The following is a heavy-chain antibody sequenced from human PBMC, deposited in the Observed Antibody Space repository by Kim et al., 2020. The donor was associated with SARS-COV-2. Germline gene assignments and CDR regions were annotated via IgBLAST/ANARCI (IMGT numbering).Heavy chain of an antibody. J-gene: IGHJ4*02. D-gene: IGHD2-2*03. CDR2: IDGSDGTT. V-gene: IGHV3-23*01. Sequence: GGSLRLSCTTSGFTFTGHAMSWVRQAPGKGLEWVSSIDGSDGTTYYVDSVKGRFSISRDDSKNTLYLHMSALRADDTATYYCLKGGSGWIWDYWGQGTL. CDR1: GFTFTGHA. CDR3: LKGGSGWIWDY.